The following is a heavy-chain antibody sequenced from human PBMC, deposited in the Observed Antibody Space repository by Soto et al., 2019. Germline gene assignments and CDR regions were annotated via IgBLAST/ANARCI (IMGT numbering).Heavy chain of an antibody. CDR3: AKSLDAGPSYYYMDV. CDR1: GFTFSSYA. D-gene: IGHD1-1*01. CDR2: ISGSGGST. V-gene: IGHV3-23*01. J-gene: IGHJ6*03. Sequence: GGALRLSCAASGFTFSSYAMSWVRQPPGKELEWVSAISGSGGSTYYADSVKGRFTISRDNSKNTLYLQMNSLRAEDTAVYYCAKSLDAGPSYYYMDVWGKGTTVTVS.